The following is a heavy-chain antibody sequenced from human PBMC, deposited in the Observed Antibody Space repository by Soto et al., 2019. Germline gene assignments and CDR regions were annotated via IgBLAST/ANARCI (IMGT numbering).Heavy chain of an antibody. CDR1: GFTFSTSG. D-gene: IGHD4-17*01. CDR3: ANHGGFDI. V-gene: IGHV3-23*01. CDR2: ISGSGDYT. Sequence: EVQLLECGGGLVQPGGSLRLSCAASGFTFSTSGMSWVRQAPGKGLEWVSSISGSGDYTNYADSVKGRFTISRDNSKNTLYLQINSLTAEDTAVYYCANHGGFDIWGQGTMVAVSS. J-gene: IGHJ3*02.